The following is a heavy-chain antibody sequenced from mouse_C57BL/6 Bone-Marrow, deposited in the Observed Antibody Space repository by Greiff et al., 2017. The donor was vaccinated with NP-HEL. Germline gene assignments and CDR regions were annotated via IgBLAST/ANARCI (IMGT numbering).Heavy chain of an antibody. CDR3: ARDLAGDYFDY. V-gene: IGHV5-4*01. CDR2: ISDGGSYT. J-gene: IGHJ2*01. CDR1: GFTFSSYA. D-gene: IGHD4-1*01. Sequence: EVHLVESGGGLVKPGGSLKLSCAASGFTFSSYAMSWVRQTPEKRLEWVATISDGGSYTYYPDNVKGRFTITRDNAKNNLYLQMSHLKSEDTAMYYCARDLAGDYFDYWGQGTTLTVSS.